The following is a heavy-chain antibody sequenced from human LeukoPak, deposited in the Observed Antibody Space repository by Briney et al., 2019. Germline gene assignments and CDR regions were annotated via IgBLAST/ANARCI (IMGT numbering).Heavy chain of an antibody. J-gene: IGHJ4*02. CDR3: ARESVVVPAASRDY. D-gene: IGHD2-2*01. CDR2: ISAYNGNT. Sequence: ASVRVSCKASGYTFTSYGISWVRQAPGQGLEWMGWISAYNGNTNYAQKLQGRVTMTTDTPTSTAYMELRSLRSDDTAVYYCARESVVVPAASRDYWGQGTLVTVSS. CDR1: GYTFTSYG. V-gene: IGHV1-18*01.